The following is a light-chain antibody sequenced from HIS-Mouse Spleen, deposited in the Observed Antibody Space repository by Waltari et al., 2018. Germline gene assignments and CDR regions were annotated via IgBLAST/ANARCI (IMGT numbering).Light chain of an antibody. CDR1: SSDVGGSTY. CDR3: SSYAGSNNLV. J-gene: IGLJ2*01. CDR2: EVS. V-gene: IGLV2-8*01. Sequence: QSALTQPPSASGSPGQSVTISCTGTSSDVGGSTYVPWYQQHPGKAPKLMIYEVSKRPSGVPDRFSGSKSGNTASLTVSGLQAEDEADYYCSSYAGSNNLVFGGGTKLTVL.